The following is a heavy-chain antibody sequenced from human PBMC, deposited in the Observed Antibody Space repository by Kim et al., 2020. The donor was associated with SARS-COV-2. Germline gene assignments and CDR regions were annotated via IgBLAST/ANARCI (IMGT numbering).Heavy chain of an antibody. CDR3: ASVPPCIGVSCYSDY. J-gene: IGHJ4*01. CDR1: GFTFSGYS. CDR2: ISSSSTYI. Sequence: GGSLRLSCAASGFTFSGYSMNWVRQAPGKGLEWVSSISSSSTYIYYADSVKGRFTISRDNAKNSLYLQMNSMRAEDTAVYYCASVPPCIGVSCYSDYWR. D-gene: IGHD2-15*01. V-gene: IGHV3-21*01.